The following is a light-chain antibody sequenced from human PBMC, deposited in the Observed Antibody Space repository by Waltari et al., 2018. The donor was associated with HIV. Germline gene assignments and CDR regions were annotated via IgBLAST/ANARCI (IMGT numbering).Light chain of an antibody. J-gene: IGKJ2*01. Sequence: EIVLTQSPATLSLSPGERAHISCRASPSVHIYLAWYQQKPGQPPRLLIYDASNRATAIPARFSGSGSGTDFTLTISSLEPEDFAVYYCQQRSRWPPAYTFGQGTKLEIK. V-gene: IGKV3-11*01. CDR1: PSVHIY. CDR3: QQRSRWPPAYT. CDR2: DAS.